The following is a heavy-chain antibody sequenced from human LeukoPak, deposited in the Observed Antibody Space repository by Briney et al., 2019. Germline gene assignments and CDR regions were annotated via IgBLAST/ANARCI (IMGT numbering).Heavy chain of an antibody. CDR1: GFTFSNFW. CDR3: ARDFEAYGMDV. J-gene: IGHJ6*02. CDR2: IKQDESEK. Sequence: GGSLRLSCAASGFTFSNFWMTWVRQAPGKGLEWVANIKQDESEKYHVDSVKGRFTISRDNAKKSLYLQMNSLRAEDTAVYYCARDFEAYGMDVWGQGTTVTVSS. V-gene: IGHV3-7*04.